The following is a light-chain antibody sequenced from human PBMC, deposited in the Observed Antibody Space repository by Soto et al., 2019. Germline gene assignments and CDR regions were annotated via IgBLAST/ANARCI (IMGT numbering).Light chain of an antibody. CDR3: QHYNSYSEA. CDR1: QTISSW. Sequence: IQLTQSPSSLSASVGDRVTLTCLASQTISSWLAWYKQKPGKAPKLLSYNASTLKSGVPSRFRGSGSGTEVTLTISSLQPDDFATYYCQHYNSYSEAFGQGTKVDIK. J-gene: IGKJ1*01. V-gene: IGKV1-5*03. CDR2: NAS.